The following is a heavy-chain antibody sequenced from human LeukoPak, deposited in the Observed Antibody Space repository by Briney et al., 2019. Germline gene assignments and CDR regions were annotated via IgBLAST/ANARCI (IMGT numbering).Heavy chain of an antibody. J-gene: IGHJ3*02. Sequence: SVKVSCKASGGTFSSYAISWVRQAPGQGLEWMGGIIPIFGTANYARKFQGRVTITADESTSTAYMELSSLRSEDTAVYYCAKTYPIDAFDIWGQGTMVTVSS. CDR1: GGTFSSYA. V-gene: IGHV1-69*01. CDR2: IIPIFGTA. CDR3: AKTYPIDAFDI.